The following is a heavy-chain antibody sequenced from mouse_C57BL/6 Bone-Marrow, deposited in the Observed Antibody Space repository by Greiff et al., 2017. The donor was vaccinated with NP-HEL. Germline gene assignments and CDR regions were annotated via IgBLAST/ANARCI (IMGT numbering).Heavy chain of an antibody. CDR2: INPNNGGT. CDR1: GYTFTDYN. Sequence: VQLQQSGPELVKPGASVKMSCKASGYTFTDYNMHWVKQSHGQSLEWIGYINPNNGGTSYNQKFKGKATLTVNKSSSTAYMESRSLTSEDAAVYYCAREEGFAYWGQGTLVTVSA. CDR3: AREEGFAY. V-gene: IGHV1-22*01. J-gene: IGHJ3*01.